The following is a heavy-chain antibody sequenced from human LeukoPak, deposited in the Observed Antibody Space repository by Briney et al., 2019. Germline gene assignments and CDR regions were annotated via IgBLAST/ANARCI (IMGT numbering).Heavy chain of an antibody. CDR1: GFTFSSYA. D-gene: IGHD3-3*01. V-gene: IGHV3-64*01. J-gene: IGHJ6*03. Sequence: GGSLRLSCAASGFTFSSYAMHWVRQAPGKGLEYVSAISSNGGSTYYANSVKGRFTISRDNSKNTLYLQMGSLRAEDMAVYYCARDYFRFLEWLSGYMDVWGKGTTVTVSS. CDR3: ARDYFRFLEWLSGYMDV. CDR2: ISSNGGST.